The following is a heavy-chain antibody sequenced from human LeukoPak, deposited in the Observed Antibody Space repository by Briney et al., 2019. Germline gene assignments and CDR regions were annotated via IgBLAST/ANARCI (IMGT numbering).Heavy chain of an antibody. CDR2: IYGGGDT. CDR1: GFTVNNNY. V-gene: IGHV3-53*01. D-gene: IGHD3-3*01. CDR3: AKESGYYHY. J-gene: IGHJ4*02. Sequence: PGRSLRLSCAASGFTVNNNYVNWVRQAPGKGLEWVSIIYGGGDTSYADSVKGRFTISRDNPKNTVYLQMNSLRAEDTAVYYCAKESGYYHYWGQGTLVTVSS.